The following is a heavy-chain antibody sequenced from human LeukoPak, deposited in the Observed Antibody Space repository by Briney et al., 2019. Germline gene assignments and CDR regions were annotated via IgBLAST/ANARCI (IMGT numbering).Heavy chain of an antibody. CDR3: ARCRIAVTKGGFFPDYFFDY. J-gene: IGHJ4*02. CDR2: INPNSGGT. V-gene: IGHV1-2*06. Sequence: ASVKVSCKASGYTCTGYYMHWVRQAPGQGLEWMGRINPNSGGTNYAQKFQGRVTMTRDTSISTAYMELSRLRSDDTAVYYCARCRIAVTKGGFFPDYFFDYWGQGTLVTVSS. CDR1: GYTCTGYY. D-gene: IGHD6-19*01.